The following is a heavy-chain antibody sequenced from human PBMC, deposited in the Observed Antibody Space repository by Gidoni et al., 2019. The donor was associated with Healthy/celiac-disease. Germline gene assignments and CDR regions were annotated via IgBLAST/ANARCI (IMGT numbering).Heavy chain of an antibody. Sequence: EVQLVESGGGLVQPGGSLRISCAASGFTFSSYSMNWVRQATGKGLEWISYISSSSSTIYYVDSVKGRFTISRDNAKNSLYLQMNSLRAEDTAVYYCITNVVVVTANWGQGTLVTVSS. D-gene: IGHD2-21*02. J-gene: IGHJ4*02. V-gene: IGHV3-48*04. CDR3: ITNVVVVTAN. CDR2: ISSSSSTI. CDR1: GFTFSSYS.